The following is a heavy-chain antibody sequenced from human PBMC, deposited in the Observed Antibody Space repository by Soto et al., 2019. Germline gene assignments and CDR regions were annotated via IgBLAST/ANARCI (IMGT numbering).Heavy chain of an antibody. CDR1: GFSLTTSGVG. CDR3: ARCTSPHDYKNYWFHP. CDR2: IYWDDDQ. V-gene: IGHV2-5*02. D-gene: IGHD4-4*01. J-gene: IGHJ5*02. Sequence: QITLKESGPTLVKPTQTLTLTCTFSGFSLTTSGVGVGWVRQPPGKALEWLALIYWDDDQRYSPSLKTRLTIPQDTSKTQVVLTMTNLDPVDTATYYCARCTSPHDYKNYWFHPCGQGMLVTVSS.